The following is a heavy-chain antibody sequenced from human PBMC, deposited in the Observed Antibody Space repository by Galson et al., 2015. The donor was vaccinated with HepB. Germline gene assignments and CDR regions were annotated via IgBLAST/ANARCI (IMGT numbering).Heavy chain of an antibody. J-gene: IGHJ3*02. Sequence: QSGAEVKKPGEWLKISCKGSGYSFSSYWIGWVRQMPGKGLEWMGIIYPGDSDTRYSPSFQGQVTISADKSISTAYLQWSSLKASDTAKYYCARGFSYSGSYNDAFDIWGQGTMVTVSS. CDR1: GYSFSSYW. D-gene: IGHD1-26*01. CDR2: IYPGDSDT. CDR3: ARGFSYSGSYNDAFDI. V-gene: IGHV5-51*01.